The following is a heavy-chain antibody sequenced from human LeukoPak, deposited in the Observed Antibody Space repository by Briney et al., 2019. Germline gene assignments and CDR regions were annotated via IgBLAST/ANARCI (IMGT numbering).Heavy chain of an antibody. D-gene: IGHD2/OR15-2a*01. V-gene: IGHV3-33*04. CDR3: ARDRPLLAFDM. J-gene: IGHJ3*02. CDR2: IWSDGTEK. Sequence: TGGSLRLSCAASGFPYSHYGMHWVRQAPGKGLQWVAVIWSDGTEKYYGDAVKGRFTISRDNSRNTLYLQTNSLRAEDTAVYYCARDRPLLAFDMWGQGTMVTVSS. CDR1: GFPYSHYG.